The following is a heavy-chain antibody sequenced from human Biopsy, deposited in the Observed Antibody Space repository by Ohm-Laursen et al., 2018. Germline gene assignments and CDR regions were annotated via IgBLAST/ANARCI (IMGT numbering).Heavy chain of an antibody. CDR1: GFTFTTYA. J-gene: IGHJ5*02. Sequence: GASVKVSCNASGFTFTTYAISWVRQAPGQGLEWMGWISPYNGNTNYAQKVQGRVTMTTDTSTSTAYMELRSLRSDDTAVYYCARGIGSMVRGVIINVNNWFDPWGQGTLVTVSS. D-gene: IGHD3-10*01. V-gene: IGHV1-18*01. CDR3: ARGIGSMVRGVIINVNNWFDP. CDR2: ISPYNGNT.